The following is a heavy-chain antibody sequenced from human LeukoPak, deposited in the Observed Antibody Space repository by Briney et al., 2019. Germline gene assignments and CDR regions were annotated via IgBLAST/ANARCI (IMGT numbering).Heavy chain of an antibody. D-gene: IGHD5-18*01. J-gene: IGHJ3*02. CDR2: IIPIFGTA. CDR3: ARVFRGYSYGPPVDI. V-gene: IGHV1-69*13. CDR1: GGTFSSYA. Sequence: ASVKVSCKASGGTFSSYAISWVRQAPGQGLEWMGGIIPIFGTANYVQKFQGRVTITADESTSTAYMELSSLRSEDTAVYYCARVFRGYSYGPPVDIWGQGTMVTVSS.